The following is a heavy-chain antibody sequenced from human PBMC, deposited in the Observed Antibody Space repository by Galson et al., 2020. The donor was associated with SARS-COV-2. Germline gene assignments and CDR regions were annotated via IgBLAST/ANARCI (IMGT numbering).Heavy chain of an antibody. CDR2: FYHGGAT. CDR3: ARDGYASGSFDY. J-gene: IGHJ4*02. Sequence: SEPLSLTCTVSGYPISSGYYWGWIRQPPGKGLEWIGSFYHGGATYHNPSLRSRVTILVDTSKNQFSLKLSSVTAADTAVYSCARDGYASGSFDYCGQGTLVTVSS. D-gene: IGHD3-10*01. V-gene: IGHV4-38-2*02. CDR1: GYPISSGYY.